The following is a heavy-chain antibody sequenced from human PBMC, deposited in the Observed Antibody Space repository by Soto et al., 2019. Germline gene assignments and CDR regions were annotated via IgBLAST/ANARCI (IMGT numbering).Heavy chain of an antibody. J-gene: IGHJ6*02. Sequence: QVQLVQSGAEVKKPGSSVKVSCKAPGGTFNIYNINWVRQAPGQGLEWMGGILPIFGTTNYAQRFQGRLTIIADDSTSTAYMELSSLRSEDTAVYYCARDETGDSYYYYYGMDVWGQGTTVTVTS. D-gene: IGHD7-27*01. CDR3: ARDETGDSYYYYYGMDV. V-gene: IGHV1-69*01. CDR1: GGTFNIYN. CDR2: ILPIFGTT.